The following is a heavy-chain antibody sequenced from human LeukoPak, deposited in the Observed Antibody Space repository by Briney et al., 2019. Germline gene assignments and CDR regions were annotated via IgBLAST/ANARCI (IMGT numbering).Heavy chain of an antibody. CDR3: ARERQDTIVHSGAFDI. Sequence: GGSLRLSCAASGFTFSTYFMHWVRQAPGKGLEWVAVTASDGSHTFYVESVKGRFTTSRDNSKNTLYLQMNSLRAEDTAVYFCARERQDTIVHSGAFDIWGQGTMVTVSS. CDR2: TASDGSHT. J-gene: IGHJ3*02. V-gene: IGHV3-30-3*01. CDR1: GFTFSTYF. D-gene: IGHD3-10*01.